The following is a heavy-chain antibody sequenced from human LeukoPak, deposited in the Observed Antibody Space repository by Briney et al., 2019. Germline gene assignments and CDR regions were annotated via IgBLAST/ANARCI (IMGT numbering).Heavy chain of an antibody. V-gene: IGHV3-23*01. CDR3: AKAYDFWSGYYISNYFDH. J-gene: IGHJ4*02. D-gene: IGHD3-3*01. Sequence: GGSLRLSCAASGFTFSSYAMSWVRQAPGKGLEWVSAISGSGGSTYYADSVKGRFTISRDNSKNTLYLQMNSLRAEDTAVYYCAKAYDFWSGYYISNYFDHWGQGTLVTVSS. CDR2: ISGSGGST. CDR1: GFTFSSYA.